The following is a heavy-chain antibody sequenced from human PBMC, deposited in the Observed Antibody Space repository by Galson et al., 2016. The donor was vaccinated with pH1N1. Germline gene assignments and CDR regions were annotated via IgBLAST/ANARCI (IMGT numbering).Heavy chain of an antibody. CDR1: GFVFSNSG. Sequence: SLRLSCAASGFVFSNSGMHWVRQAPGKGLEWVALIWYDGSNKYYADSVKGRFTISRDNSKNTLYLQMNSLRAEDTAVYYCARGDYGDYVGEFDYWGQGTLVTVSS. CDR3: ARGDYGDYVGEFDY. D-gene: IGHD4-17*01. V-gene: IGHV3-33*01. CDR2: IWYDGSNK. J-gene: IGHJ4*02.